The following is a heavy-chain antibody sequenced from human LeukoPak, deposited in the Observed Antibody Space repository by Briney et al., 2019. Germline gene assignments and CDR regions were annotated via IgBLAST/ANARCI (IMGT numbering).Heavy chain of an antibody. J-gene: IGHJ4*02. CDR1: GFTFSSYS. V-gene: IGHV3-21*01. CDR3: AREVPAAMIVDY. D-gene: IGHD2-2*01. Sequence: PGGSLRLSCAASGFTFSSYSMNWVRQAPGKGLEWVSSISSSSYIYYADSVKGRFTISRDNAKNSLYLQMNSLRAEDTAVYYCAREVPAAMIVDYWGQGTLVTVSS. CDR2: ISSSSYI.